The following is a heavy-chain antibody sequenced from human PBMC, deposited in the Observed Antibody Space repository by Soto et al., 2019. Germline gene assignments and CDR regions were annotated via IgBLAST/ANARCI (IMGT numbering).Heavy chain of an antibody. J-gene: IGHJ3*02. V-gene: IGHV4-34*01. CDR1: DGSFSAYY. CDR3: ARRVRGVNDAFDI. Sequence: PSETLSLTCTVYDGSFSAYYWGWIRQPPGKGLEWIGEINHSGSTNYNPSLKSRVTISVDTSKNQFSLKLNSVTAADTAVYYCARRVRGVNDAFDIWGQGTMVTV. CDR2: INHSGST. D-gene: IGHD3-10*01.